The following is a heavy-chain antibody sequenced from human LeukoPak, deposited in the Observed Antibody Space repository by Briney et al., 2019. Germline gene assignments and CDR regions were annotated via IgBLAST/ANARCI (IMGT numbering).Heavy chain of an antibody. D-gene: IGHD3-22*01. Sequence: GGSLRLSCAASGFTFSSYGMHWVRQAPGKGLEWVAVIWYDGSNKYYADSVKGRFTISRDNSKNTLYLQMNSLRAEDTAVYYCAKDSSAYYYDSSGYYPDYWGQGTLVTVSS. CDR2: IWYDGSNK. J-gene: IGHJ4*02. V-gene: IGHV3-33*06. CDR3: AKDSSAYYYDSSGYYPDY. CDR1: GFTFSSYG.